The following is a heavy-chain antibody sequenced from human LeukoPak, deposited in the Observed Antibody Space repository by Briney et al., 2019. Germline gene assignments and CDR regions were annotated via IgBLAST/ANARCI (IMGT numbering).Heavy chain of an antibody. Sequence: PSETLSLTCTVSGGSISSYYWMWLRQPPGKGLEWIGYIYYSGSTNYNPSLKSRVTISVDTSKNQFSLKLTSATAADTAVYYCARGLRWFDYWGQGTLVTVSS. CDR2: IYYSGST. J-gene: IGHJ4*02. CDR3: ARGLRWFDY. V-gene: IGHV4-59*01. CDR1: GGSISSYY. D-gene: IGHD4-23*01.